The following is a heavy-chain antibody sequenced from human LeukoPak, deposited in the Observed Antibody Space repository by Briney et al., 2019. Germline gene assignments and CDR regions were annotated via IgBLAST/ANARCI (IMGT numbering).Heavy chain of an antibody. CDR1: GFTFSSYA. Sequence: GGSLRLSCAASGFTFSSYAMSWVRQAPGKGLEWVSAISGSGGSTYYADSVKGRFTIPRDNSKNTLYLQMNSLRAEDTAVYYCAKDGYQLLAPHFDYWGQGTLVTVSS. V-gene: IGHV3-23*01. J-gene: IGHJ4*02. CDR2: ISGSGGST. D-gene: IGHD2-2*01. CDR3: AKDGYQLLAPHFDY.